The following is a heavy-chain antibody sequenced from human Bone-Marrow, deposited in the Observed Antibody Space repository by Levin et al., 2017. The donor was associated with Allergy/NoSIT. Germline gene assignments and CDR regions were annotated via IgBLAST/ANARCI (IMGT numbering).Heavy chain of an antibody. CDR2: ISGSGGDNA. Sequence: SGGSLRLSCAASGFTFRNYAMSWVRQAPGKGLEWVSIISGSGGDNAYYADSVKGRFTISRDNSKNTLYLQMNSLRAEDTAVYFCAKCGDFWSGYYTPYLYFDYWGQGTLVTVSS. J-gene: IGHJ4*02. CDR1: GFTFRNYA. V-gene: IGHV3-23*01. D-gene: IGHD3-3*01. CDR3: AKCGDFWSGYYTPYLYFDY.